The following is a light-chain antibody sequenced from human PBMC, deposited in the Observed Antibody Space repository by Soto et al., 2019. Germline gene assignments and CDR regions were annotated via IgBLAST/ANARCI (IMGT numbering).Light chain of an antibody. CDR2: TAS. V-gene: IGKV1-27*01. CDR1: QGMSTY. Sequence: DIQMTQSPSSLSASVGDRVTITCRASQGMSTYLAWYQQKPVKVPKLLIYTASTLQSGVPSRFGGGGSGTERTLTISSLLPEDVATYCCKQYNSAAFTFGPGTKVDIK. CDR3: KQYNSAAFT. J-gene: IGKJ3*01.